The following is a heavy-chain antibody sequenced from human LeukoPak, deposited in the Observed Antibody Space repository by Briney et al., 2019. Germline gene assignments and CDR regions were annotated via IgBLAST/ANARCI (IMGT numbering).Heavy chain of an antibody. V-gene: IGHV4-61*02. J-gene: IGHJ3*02. D-gene: IGHD1-1*01. CDR1: GGSISSGGYS. CDR3: ARDRDWDEAFDI. Sequence: SETLSLTCAVSGGSISSGGYSWSWIRQPPGKGPEWIGRIYTSGSTRYNPSLKSRVTISVDTSKNQFSLKLSSVTAADTAVYYCARDRDWDEAFDIWGQGTKVTVSS. CDR2: IYTSGST.